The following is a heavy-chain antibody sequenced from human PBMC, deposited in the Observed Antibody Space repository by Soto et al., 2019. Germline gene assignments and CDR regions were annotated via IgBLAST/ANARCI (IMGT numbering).Heavy chain of an antibody. J-gene: IGHJ6*02. V-gene: IGHV5-10-1*01. CDR1: GYSFTSYW. Sequence: GESLKISCKGSGYSFTSYWISWVRQMPGKGLEWMGRIDPSNSYTNYSPSFQGHVTISADKSISTAYLQLSSLKASDTAMYYCARHAPPGYSSGWYAEPEYYGMDVWGQGTTVTVSS. CDR3: ARHAPPGYSSGWYAEPEYYGMDV. D-gene: IGHD6-19*01. CDR2: IDPSNSYT.